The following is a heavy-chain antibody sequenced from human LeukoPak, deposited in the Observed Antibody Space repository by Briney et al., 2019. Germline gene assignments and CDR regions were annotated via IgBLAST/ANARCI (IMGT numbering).Heavy chain of an antibody. CDR3: RTGYCSGGSCYNWFDP. V-gene: IGHV1-18*01. J-gene: IGHJ5*02. Sequence: GASVKVSCKASGYTFTSYGISWVRQAPGQGLEWMGWISAYNGNTNYAQKLQGRVTMTTDTSTSTAYMELSSLRSEDTAVYYCRTGYCSGGSCYNWFDPWGQGTLVTVSS. D-gene: IGHD2-15*01. CDR1: GYTFTSYG. CDR2: ISAYNGNT.